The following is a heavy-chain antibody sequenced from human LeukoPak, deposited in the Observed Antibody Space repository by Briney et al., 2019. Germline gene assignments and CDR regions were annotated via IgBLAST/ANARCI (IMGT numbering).Heavy chain of an antibody. CDR2: LNPDSGGT. J-gene: IGHJ4*02. D-gene: IGHD1-26*01. CDR1: GYTFTGYY. CDR3: ARGAHSGSYFLIDY. Sequence: ASVRVSCKASGYTFTGYYMHWVRQAPGQGPEWMRWLNPDSGGTNYAQNFQARVTMTRDTSITTAYMELTRLTSDDTAVYYCARGAHSGSYFLIDYWGQGTLVTVSS. V-gene: IGHV1-2*02.